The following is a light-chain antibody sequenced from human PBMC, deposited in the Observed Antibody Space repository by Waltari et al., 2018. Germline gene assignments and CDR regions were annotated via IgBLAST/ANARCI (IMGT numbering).Light chain of an antibody. CDR2: DAS. J-gene: IGKJ1*01. CDR1: QPITTW. CDR3: QQYSSFWT. Sequence: DIQMTQSPSTLSASVGDRVTITCLASQPITTWVAWYQQTPGQAPHLLIYDASRLEFGVPTRFSGSGSGTEFTLTISSLRPDDFATYYCQQYSSFWTFGQGTKVEIK. V-gene: IGKV1-5*01.